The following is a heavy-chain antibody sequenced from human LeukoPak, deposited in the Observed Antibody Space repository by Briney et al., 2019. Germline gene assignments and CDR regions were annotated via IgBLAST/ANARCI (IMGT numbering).Heavy chain of an antibody. CDR3: ASPVGATTVRAFDI. D-gene: IGHD1-26*01. V-gene: IGHV3-72*01. Sequence: GGSLRLSCAASGFIFSDHYMDWGRQAPGKGLEWVGRTRNEANIYTTKYAASVKGRFTISRDDSKNSLYLQMNSLKTEDTAVYYCASPVGATTVRAFDIWGQGTMVTVSS. CDR1: GFIFSDHY. CDR2: TRNEANIYTT. J-gene: IGHJ3*02.